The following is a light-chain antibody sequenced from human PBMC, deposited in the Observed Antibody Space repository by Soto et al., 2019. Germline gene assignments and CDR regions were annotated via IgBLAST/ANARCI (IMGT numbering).Light chain of an antibody. CDR3: QSYDSSLSGVV. CDR2: GNS. J-gene: IGLJ2*01. CDR1: SSNIGAGYD. Sequence: QSVLTQPPSVSGAPGQRVTISCTGSSSNIGAGYDVHWYQQLPGTAPKLLIYGNSNRPSGVPDRFSGSKSGTSASLAITGLGAEDEADYYCQSYDSSLSGVVFGGGTQLTVL. V-gene: IGLV1-40*01.